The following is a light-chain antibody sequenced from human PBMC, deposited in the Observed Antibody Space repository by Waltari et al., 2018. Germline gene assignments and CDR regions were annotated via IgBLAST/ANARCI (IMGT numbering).Light chain of an antibody. CDR1: QSLLYSNGYKS. V-gene: IGKV2-28*01. Sequence: DIVMTQSPLSLPVTPGEPASIPRRSSQSLLYSNGYKSLDWYLQKPGQSPQLLVYLGSNRASGVPDRFRGSGSGTDFTLKISRVEAEDVGVYYCMQALQTPYTFGQGTKLEIK. J-gene: IGKJ2*01. CDR3: MQALQTPYT. CDR2: LGS.